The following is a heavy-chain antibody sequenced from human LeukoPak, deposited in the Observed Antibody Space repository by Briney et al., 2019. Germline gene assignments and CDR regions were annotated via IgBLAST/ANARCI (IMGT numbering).Heavy chain of an antibody. CDR2: ISGSGGNT. D-gene: IGHD6-13*01. CDR1: GFTFTTYW. Sequence: PGESLRLSCAASGFTFTTYWMTWVRQAPGRGLEWVSFISGSGGNTYYADSVKGRFTISRDNSKNTLYLQMNRLRTEDTAVYYCAKDSGEVSYSSSWFDYWGQGTLVTVSS. CDR3: AKDSGEVSYSSSWFDY. J-gene: IGHJ4*02. V-gene: IGHV3-23*01.